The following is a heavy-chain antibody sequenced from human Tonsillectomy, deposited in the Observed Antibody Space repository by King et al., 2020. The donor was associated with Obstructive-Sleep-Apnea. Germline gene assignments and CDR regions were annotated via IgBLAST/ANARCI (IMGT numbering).Heavy chain of an antibody. CDR2: IYHSGST. CDR1: GYSISSGYY. CDR3: VEIAAAGTSGPAGYFDL. Sequence: VQLQESGPGLVKPSETLSLTCTVSGYSISSGYYWGWIRQPPGKGLEWIGSIYHSGSTYYNPSLKSRVTISVDTSKNQFSLKLSSVTAADTAVYYCVEIAAAGTSGPAGYFDLWGRGTLVTVSS. V-gene: IGHV4-38-2*02. J-gene: IGHJ2*01. D-gene: IGHD6-13*01.